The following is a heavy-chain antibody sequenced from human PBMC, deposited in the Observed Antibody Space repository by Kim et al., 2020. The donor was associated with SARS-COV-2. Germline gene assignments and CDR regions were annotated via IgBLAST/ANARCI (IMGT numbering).Heavy chain of an antibody. J-gene: IGHJ3*02. CDR2: ISWDGGST. CDR3: AKEGVAHTRGAFDI. V-gene: IGHV3-43*01. CDR1: GFTFDDYT. Sequence: GGSLRLSCAASGFTFDDYTMHWVRQAPGKGLEWVSLISWDGGSTYYADSVKGRFTISRDNSKNSLYLQMNSLRTEDTALYYCAKEGVAHTRGAFDIWGQGTMVTVSS. D-gene: IGHD5-12*01.